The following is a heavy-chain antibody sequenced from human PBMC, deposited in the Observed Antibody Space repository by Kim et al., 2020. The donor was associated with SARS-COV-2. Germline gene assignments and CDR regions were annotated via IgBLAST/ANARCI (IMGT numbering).Heavy chain of an antibody. J-gene: IGHJ6*02. CDR3: ARSLGSQGDDTAV. D-gene: IGHD2-15*01. Sequence: GGSLRLSCAASGFTFRHYWMYWVRQAPGKGLVWVSGIDDNGAITRYADSVRGRFATSRDNAKNTVHLQMSSLRAEDTAVYYCARSLGSQGDDTAVWGQRTTVIVSS. V-gene: IGHV3-74*01. CDR1: GFTFRHYW. CDR2: IDDNGAIT.